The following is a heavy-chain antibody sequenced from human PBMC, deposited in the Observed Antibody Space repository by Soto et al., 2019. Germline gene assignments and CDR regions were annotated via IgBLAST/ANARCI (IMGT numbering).Heavy chain of an antibody. CDR2: INHSGST. J-gene: IGHJ4*02. CDR1: GGSFSGYY. V-gene: IGHV4-34*01. CDR3: ARGRLRGYFDWYGIDY. D-gene: IGHD3-9*01. Sequence: SETLSLTCAVYGGSFSGYYWSWIRQPPGKGLEWIGEINHSGSTNYNPSLKSRVTISVDTSKNQFSLKLSSVTAADTAVYYCARGRLRGYFDWYGIDYWGQGTLVTVSS.